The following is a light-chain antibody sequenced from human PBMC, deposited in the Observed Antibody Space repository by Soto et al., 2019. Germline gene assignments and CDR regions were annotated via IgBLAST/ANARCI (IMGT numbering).Light chain of an antibody. CDR3: GSYTGGNSYV. CDR1: SSDVRGYNC. Sequence: QSVPTQPPSTSGTPGQSVTNSCTLTSSDVRGYNCVSWYPQHPGKAPKLMIFEVNKRPSGGTDRFSGSKSGNTASLTVSGLQAEDEADYYCGSYTGGNSYVFGAGTKVTVL. CDR2: EVN. J-gene: IGLJ1*01. V-gene: IGLV2-8*01.